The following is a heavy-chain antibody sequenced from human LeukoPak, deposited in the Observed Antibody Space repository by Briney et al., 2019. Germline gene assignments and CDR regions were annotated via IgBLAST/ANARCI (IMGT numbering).Heavy chain of an antibody. J-gene: IGHJ6*02. V-gene: IGHV4-61*01. CDR2: LYYTGST. CDR3: AKDRWVRGPYGMDV. D-gene: IGHD3-10*01. CDR1: GGSISSSSYY. Sequence: SETLSLTCTVSGGSISSSSYYWSWIRQPPGKGLEWIGYLYYTGSTNYNPSLKSRVTISVDRSKNQFSLKMYSVTAADTAVYYCAKDRWVRGPYGMDVWGQGTTVTVS.